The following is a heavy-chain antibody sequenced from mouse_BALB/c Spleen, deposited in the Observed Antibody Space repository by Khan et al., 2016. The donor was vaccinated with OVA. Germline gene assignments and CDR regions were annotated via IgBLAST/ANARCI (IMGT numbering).Heavy chain of an antibody. D-gene: IGHD2-13*01. CDR1: GFTFSDYY. J-gene: IGHJ3*01. CDR2: ISDGGSYI. V-gene: IGHV5-4*02. Sequence: EVELVESGGGLVKPGGSLTLSCAASGFTFSDYYMYWVRQTPEKRLEWVATISDGGSYIYDLDSVKGRFTSSRDNAENNLNLQMSSLKSEDTAMYYCVRGYYGDPFAYWGQGTLVTVSA. CDR3: VRGYYGDPFAY.